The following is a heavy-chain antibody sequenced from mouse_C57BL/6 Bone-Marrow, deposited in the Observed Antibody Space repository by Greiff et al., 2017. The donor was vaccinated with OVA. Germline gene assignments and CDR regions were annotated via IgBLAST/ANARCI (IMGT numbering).Heavy chain of an antibody. CDR2: IYPSDSET. V-gene: IGHV1-61*01. J-gene: IGHJ2*01. Sequence: QVQLLQPGAELVRPGSSVKLSCKASGYTFTSYWMDWVKQRPGQGLEWIGNIYPSDSETHYNQKFKDKATLTVDKSSSTAYMQLSSLTSEDSAVYYCARSGGSPDYWGQGTTLTVSS. CDR1: GYTFTSYW. CDR3: ARSGGSPDY. D-gene: IGHD1-1*02.